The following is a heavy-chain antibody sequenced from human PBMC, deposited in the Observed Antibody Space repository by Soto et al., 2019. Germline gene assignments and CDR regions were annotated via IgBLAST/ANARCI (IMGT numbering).Heavy chain of an antibody. D-gene: IGHD5-12*01. CDR3: VMCGGYDDYYYYYMDV. CDR2: INHSGST. Sequence: PSETLSLTCAVYGGSFSGYYWSWIRQPPGKGLEWIGEINHSGSTNYNPSLKSRVTISVDTSKNQFSLKLSSVTAADTAVYYCVMCGGYDDYYYYYMDVWGKATTVTVSS. V-gene: IGHV4-34*01. J-gene: IGHJ6*03. CDR1: GGSFSGYY.